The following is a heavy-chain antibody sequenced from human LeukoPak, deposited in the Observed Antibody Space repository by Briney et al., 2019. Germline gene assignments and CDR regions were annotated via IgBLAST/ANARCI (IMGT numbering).Heavy chain of an antibody. CDR1: GFTFSSYA. CDR2: ISGSGSST. V-gene: IGHV3-23*01. J-gene: IGHJ4*02. CDR3: AKCRSESITAAGNY. Sequence: GGSLRLSCAASGFTFSSYAMSWVRQAPGKGLEWVSSISGSGSSTYYADSVKGRFTISRDNSKNTLYLQMNSLRAEDMAVYYCAKCRSESITAAGNYWGQGTLVTVSS. D-gene: IGHD6-13*01.